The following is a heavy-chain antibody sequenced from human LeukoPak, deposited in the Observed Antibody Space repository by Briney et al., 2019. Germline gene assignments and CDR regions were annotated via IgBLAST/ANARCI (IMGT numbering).Heavy chain of an antibody. CDR2: IYHSGST. CDR3: ARLPPYYYDSSDFYKTFDY. V-gene: IGHV4-4*02. J-gene: IGHJ4*02. CDR1: GGFISSNNW. D-gene: IGHD3-22*01. Sequence: SGTLSLTSAVSGGFISSNNWWSSVRQPPGKGLEWIGEIYHSGSTSYNPSLQSRVTISVDKSKNQFSLKLRSVTDADTAIYYCARLPPYYYDSSDFYKTFDYWGQGTLVTVSS.